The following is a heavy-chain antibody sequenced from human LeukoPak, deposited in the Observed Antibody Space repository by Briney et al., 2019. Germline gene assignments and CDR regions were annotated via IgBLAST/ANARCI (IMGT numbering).Heavy chain of an antibody. D-gene: IGHD5-18*01. V-gene: IGHV3-30*18. Sequence: GGSLRLSCAASGFTFSSYGMHWVRQAPGKGLEWVADISYDGSKKYYADSVKGRFTISRDNSKNTLYLQMNSLRAEDTAVYYCAKDWFYRHTALDYWGQGTLVTASS. CDR1: GFTFSSYG. CDR2: ISYDGSKK. J-gene: IGHJ4*02. CDR3: AKDWFYRHTALDY.